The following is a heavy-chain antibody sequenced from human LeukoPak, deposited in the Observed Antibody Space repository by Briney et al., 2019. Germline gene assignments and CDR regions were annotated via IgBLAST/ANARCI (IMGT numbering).Heavy chain of an antibody. J-gene: IGHJ6*02. CDR2: FNGDGGMT. CDR1: GFTFSGNW. Sequence: GGSLRLSCAASGFTFSGNWMHWVRQAPGKGLVWVSRFNGDGGMTNYADSVKGRFTISRDNAKNTLYLQMNSLRAEDTAVYYCAREFHIVGYLSYYYYGMDVWGQGTTVTVSS. V-gene: IGHV3-74*01. D-gene: IGHD1-26*01. CDR3: AREFHIVGYLSYYYYGMDV.